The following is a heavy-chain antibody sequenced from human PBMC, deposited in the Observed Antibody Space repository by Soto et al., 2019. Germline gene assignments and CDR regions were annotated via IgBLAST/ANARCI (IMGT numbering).Heavy chain of an antibody. CDR1: WYTFTRYG. Sequence: QVQLVQSGAEVKNPGASVKVSCKASWYTFTRYGIGWARQAPGQGHEWMGWMNTYNVNTNYARNVQGRVTLTTDTSTSTAYMELRRLRSNDTAIYYCAMVDVYVTPSPQDVWGQGTTVIVSS. V-gene: IGHV1-18*01. CDR2: MNTYNVNT. CDR3: AMVDVYVTPSPQDV. D-gene: IGHD3-16*01. J-gene: IGHJ6*02.